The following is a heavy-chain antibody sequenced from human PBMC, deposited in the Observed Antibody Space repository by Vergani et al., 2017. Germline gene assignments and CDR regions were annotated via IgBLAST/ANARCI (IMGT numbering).Heavy chain of an antibody. D-gene: IGHD5-24*01. J-gene: IGHJ4*02. CDR3: ARGKRWLQLHKALRWDY. CDR1: GGSFSGYY. CDR2: INHSGST. Sequence: QVQLQQWGAGLLKPSETLSLTCAVYGGSFSGYYWSWIRQPPGKGLEWIGEINHSGSTNYNPSLKSGVTISVDTSKNQFSLKLSSETAADQAVYYCARGKRWLQLHKALRWDYWGQGTLVTVSS. V-gene: IGHV4-34*01.